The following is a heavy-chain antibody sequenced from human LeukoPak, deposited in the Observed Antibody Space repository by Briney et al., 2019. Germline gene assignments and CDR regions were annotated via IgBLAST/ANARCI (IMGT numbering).Heavy chain of an antibody. J-gene: IGHJ5*02. CDR3: ARGTVAET. V-gene: IGHV4-34*01. CDR1: GGSFSGYY. CDR2: INHSGST. Sequence: SETLSLTCAVYGGSFSGYYWSWIRQPPGKGLEWIGEINHSGSTNYNPFLKSRVTISVDTSKNQFSLKLSSVTAADTAVYYCARGTVAETWGQGTLVTVSS. D-gene: IGHD6-19*01.